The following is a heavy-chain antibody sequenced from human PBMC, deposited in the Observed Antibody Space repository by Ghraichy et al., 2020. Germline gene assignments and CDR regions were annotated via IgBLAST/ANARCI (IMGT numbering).Heavy chain of an antibody. J-gene: IGHJ4*02. CDR3: ARAVSEYVSSDFDY. CDR1: GFTFSSYS. V-gene: IGHV3-21*01. CDR2: ISSSSSYI. Sequence: GSLRLSCAASGFTFSSYSMNWVRQAPGKGLEWVSSISSSSSYIYYADSVKGRFIISRDNAKNSLYLQMNSLRAEDTAVYYCARAVSEYVSSDFDYWGQGTLVTVSS. D-gene: IGHD6-6*01.